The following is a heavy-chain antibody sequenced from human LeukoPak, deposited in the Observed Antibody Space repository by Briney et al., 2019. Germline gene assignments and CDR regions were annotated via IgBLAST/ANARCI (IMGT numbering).Heavy chain of an antibody. V-gene: IGHV3-23*01. CDR1: GFTFDNYA. CDR3: AKSREEIRGLDAFDI. D-gene: IGHD5-24*01. Sequence: AGGSLRLSCTASGFTFDNYAMIWVRQASGKGLEWVSVISGSGDGTDSADSVRGRFTISRDNSKNTLYLEMSSLRVEDTAVYHCAKSREEIRGLDAFDIWGQGTMVTVSS. CDR2: ISGSGDGT. J-gene: IGHJ3*02.